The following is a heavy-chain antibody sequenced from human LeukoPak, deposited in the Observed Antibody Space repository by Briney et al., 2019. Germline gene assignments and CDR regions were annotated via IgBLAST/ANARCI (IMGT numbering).Heavy chain of an antibody. CDR3: ARDHDLSFDP. CDR1: GGTFNNLA. CDR2: ITPLVGTT. Sequence: SVKVSCKASGGTFNNLAFTWVRQAPGQGLEWMGRITPLVGTTDYPQKFQGRVSFSADESTTTSYMELNSLTSENTAVYYCARDHDLSFDPWGQGTLVTVSS. J-gene: IGHJ5*02. V-gene: IGHV1-69*11. D-gene: IGHD3-22*01.